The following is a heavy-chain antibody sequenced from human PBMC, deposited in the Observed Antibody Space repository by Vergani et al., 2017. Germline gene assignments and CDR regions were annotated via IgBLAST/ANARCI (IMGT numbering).Heavy chain of an antibody. CDR1: GFTVSSNY. J-gene: IGHJ1*01. V-gene: IGHV3-66*02. CDR3: ARGAGYSSSWYIYFQH. D-gene: IGHD6-13*01. Sequence: EVQLVESGGGLVQPGGSLRLSCAASGFTVSSNYMSWVRQAPGKGLEWVSVIYSGGSTYYADSVKGRFSISGDNSKNTLFLQMNSLRAEDTAVYYCARGAGYSSSWYIYFQHWGQGTLVTVSS. CDR2: IYSGGST.